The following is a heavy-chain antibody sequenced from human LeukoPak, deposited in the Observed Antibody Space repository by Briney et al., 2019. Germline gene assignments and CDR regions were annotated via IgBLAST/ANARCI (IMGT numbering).Heavy chain of an antibody. V-gene: IGHV1-2*02. D-gene: IGHD2-15*01. CDR1: GYTLTGYY. Sequence: AAVKVSCKDSGYTLTGYYMHWVRQAPGQGLEGMGWINPNSGGTKYAQKFQGRVTMTRDTSISTAYMELSRLRSDDTAVYYCATESTYCSGGSCYGINYYYYGMDIWGQGTTVTVSS. CDR3: ATESTYCSGGSCYGINYYYYGMDI. J-gene: IGHJ6*02. CDR2: INPNSGGT.